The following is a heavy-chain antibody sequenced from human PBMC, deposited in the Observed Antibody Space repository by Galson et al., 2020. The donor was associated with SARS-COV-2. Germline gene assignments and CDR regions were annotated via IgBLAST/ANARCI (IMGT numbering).Heavy chain of an antibody. CDR3: AKDFVRGIGYMDV. Sequence: GGSLRLSCVASGFTFRRSGMSCVSHAPGQGIDWVATTSASTYYADSVRRRFIISRDDSKNTLYLQMNGLSADDTAVYYCAKDFVRGIGYMDVWGPGTTVTVSS. D-gene: IGHD3-10*02. CDR2: TSAST. CDR1: GFTFRRSG. V-gene: IGHV3-23*01. J-gene: IGHJ6*03.